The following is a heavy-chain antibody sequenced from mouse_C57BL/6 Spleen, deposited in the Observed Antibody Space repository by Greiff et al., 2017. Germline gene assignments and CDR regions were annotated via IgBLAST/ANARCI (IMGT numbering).Heavy chain of an antibody. D-gene: IGHD1-1*01. Sequence: EVKLVEPGGGLVKPGGSLKLSCAASGFTFSDYGMHWVRQAPEKGLEWVAYISSCSSTIYYAATVKGRFTFSIDTAQNTLFLQMTSLMSEDKAMYYCARRETTVVAEGNYYAMDYWGQGTSVTVSS. CDR1: GFTFSDYG. V-gene: IGHV5-17*01. CDR3: ARRETTVVAEGNYYAMDY. J-gene: IGHJ4*01. CDR2: ISSCSSTI.